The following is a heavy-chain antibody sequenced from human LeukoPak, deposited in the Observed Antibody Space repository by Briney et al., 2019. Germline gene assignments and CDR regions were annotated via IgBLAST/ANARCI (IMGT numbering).Heavy chain of an antibody. CDR3: ARDQGGATSY. V-gene: IGHV3-48*01. Sequence: GGSLRLSCVASGFSFSYHGMSWVRQAPGEGLEWVSYISSFSGTINYSDSVKGRFTISRDNAKNSLYLQMDSLRAEDTAVYYCARDQGGATSYWAQGTLVSVST. CDR1: GFSFSYHG. CDR2: ISSFSGTI. J-gene: IGHJ4*02. D-gene: IGHD1-26*01.